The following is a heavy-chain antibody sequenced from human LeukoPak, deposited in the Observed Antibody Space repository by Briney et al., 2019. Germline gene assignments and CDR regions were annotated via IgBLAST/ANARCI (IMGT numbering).Heavy chain of an antibody. CDR3: AKGYDILTAPFDY. V-gene: IGHV3-30*18. J-gene: IGHJ4*02. CDR1: GFTFSSYG. CDR2: ISYDGSNK. D-gene: IGHD3-9*01. Sequence: PGGSLRLSCAASGFTFSSYGMHWARQAPGKGLEWVAVISYDGSNKYYADSVKGRFTISRDNSKNTLYLQMNSLRAEDTAVYYCAKGYDILTAPFDYWGQGTLVTVSS.